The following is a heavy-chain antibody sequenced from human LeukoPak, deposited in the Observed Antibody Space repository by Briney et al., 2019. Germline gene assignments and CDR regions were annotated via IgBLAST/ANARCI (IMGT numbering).Heavy chain of an antibody. CDR2: ISSSGSTI. Sequence: PRGSLRLSCAASGCTFSSYEMNWVRQAPGKGLEWVSYISSSGSTIYYADSVKGRFTISRDNAKNSLYLQMNSLRVEDTAVYFCTVDTDYFEGLGFPRPALNDYWGQGTLVTVSS. CDR3: TVDTDYFEGLGFPRPALNDY. J-gene: IGHJ4*02. D-gene: IGHD3-22*01. V-gene: IGHV3-48*03. CDR1: GCTFSSYE.